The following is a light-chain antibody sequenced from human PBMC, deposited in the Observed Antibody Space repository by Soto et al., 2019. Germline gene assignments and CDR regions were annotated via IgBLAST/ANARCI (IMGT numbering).Light chain of an antibody. CDR1: QAIRST. CDR3: HQYNNWPRT. J-gene: IGKJ5*01. CDR2: GAS. V-gene: IGKV3-15*01. Sequence: EIVLTQSPGTLSLSPGEGATLTCRASQAIRSTSLVWYQQKPGQAPSLLIYGASTRATGIPARFSGSGSGTEFTLTISSLQSEDFAVYFCHQYNNWPRTFGQGTRLEIK.